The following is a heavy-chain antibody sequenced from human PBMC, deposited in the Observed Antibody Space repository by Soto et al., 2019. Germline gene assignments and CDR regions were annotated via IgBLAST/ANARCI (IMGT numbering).Heavy chain of an antibody. Sequence: EVHLVESGGGVVRPGGSLRLCCVASGFTFDDYAVSWVRQVPGKGLESVSGSDWNGGSTHYPDSVKGRCTISRENAKNSLYLQMISLRDEDTAFYYCAKSQSPMVRGVIEAFDFWGQGTLVTVSS. CDR1: GFTFDDYA. CDR2: SDWNGGST. CDR3: AKSQSPMVRGVIEAFDF. D-gene: IGHD3-10*01. V-gene: IGHV3-20*04. J-gene: IGHJ4*02.